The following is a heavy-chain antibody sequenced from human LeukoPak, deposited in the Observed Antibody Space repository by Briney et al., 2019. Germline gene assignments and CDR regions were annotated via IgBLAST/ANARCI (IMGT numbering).Heavy chain of an antibody. Sequence: SETLSLTCTVSRGFITSYYWSWIRQPPGKGLEWIGYIYYSGSTNYSPSLKRRVTISVDKSKKQFSLRRESIDAGDTAVYYCARVLRSVVPAAYNRFDPWGQGTLVTVSS. D-gene: IGHD2-2*01. CDR1: RGFITSYY. J-gene: IGHJ5*02. V-gene: IGHV4-59*01. CDR2: IYYSGST. CDR3: ARVLRSVVPAAYNRFDP.